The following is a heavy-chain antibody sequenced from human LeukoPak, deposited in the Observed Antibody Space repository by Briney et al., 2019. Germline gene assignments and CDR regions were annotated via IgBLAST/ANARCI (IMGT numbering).Heavy chain of an antibody. V-gene: IGHV3-23*01. D-gene: IGHD6-19*01. CDR2: ISGSGGST. Sequence: GGSLRLSCAASGFTFNFYAMSWVRQAPGKGLEWVSSISGSGGSTYYADSVKGRFTISRDNSKNTLYLQMNSLRAEDAAVYYCAKGSGAVAATLFDYWGQGTLVTVSS. CDR3: AKGSGAVAATLFDY. J-gene: IGHJ4*02. CDR1: GFTFNFYA.